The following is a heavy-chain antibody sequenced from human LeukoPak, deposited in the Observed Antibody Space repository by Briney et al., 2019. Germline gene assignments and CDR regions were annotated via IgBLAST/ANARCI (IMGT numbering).Heavy chain of an antibody. J-gene: IGHJ4*02. CDR2: IKQAGRES. CDR1: GFIFGSYW. Sequence: GGSLRLSCAASGFIFGSYWMTWLRQAPGKGLEWVANIKQAGRESSYVDSVKGRFTISRDNSKNTLYLQMNSLRPEDTAVYYCAKDLSSGGGYDWGQGTLVTVSS. CDR3: AKDLSSGGGYD. V-gene: IGHV3-7*01. D-gene: IGHD3-16*01.